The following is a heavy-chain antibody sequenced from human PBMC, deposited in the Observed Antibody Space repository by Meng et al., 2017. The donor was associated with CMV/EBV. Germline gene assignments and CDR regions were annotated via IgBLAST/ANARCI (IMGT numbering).Heavy chain of an antibody. J-gene: IGHJ6*02. D-gene: IGHD3-10*01. Sequence: GGSLRLSCAASGFTFTNYGMHWVRQAPDKGLEWVAFIRYDGSEKYYGDSVEGRLTISRDNSKNTVYLQMNRLRVDDTALYYCAKDSGGEGDMDVWGQRTTVTVSS. CDR3: AKDSGGEGDMDV. V-gene: IGHV3-30*02. CDR2: IRYDGSEK. CDR1: GFTFTNYG.